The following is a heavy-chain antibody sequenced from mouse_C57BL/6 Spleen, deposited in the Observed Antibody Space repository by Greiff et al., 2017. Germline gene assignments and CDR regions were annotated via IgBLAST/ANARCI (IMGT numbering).Heavy chain of an antibody. CDR3: ARTGTAQATDYFDY. V-gene: IGHV1-55*01. D-gene: IGHD3-2*02. Sequence: QVHLQQPGAELVKPGASVKMSCKASGYTFTSYWITWVKQRPGQGLEWIGDIYPGSGSTNYNEKFKSKATLTVDTSSSTAYMQLSSLTSEDSAVYYCARTGTAQATDYFDYWGQGTTRTVSS. J-gene: IGHJ2*01. CDR2: IYPGSGST. CDR1: GYTFTSYW.